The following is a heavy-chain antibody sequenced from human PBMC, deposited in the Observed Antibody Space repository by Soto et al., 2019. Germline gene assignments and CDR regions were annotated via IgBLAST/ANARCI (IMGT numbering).Heavy chain of an antibody. V-gene: IGHV3-74*01. D-gene: IGHD3-22*01. Sequence: EVQLVESGGGLVQPGGSLRLSCAASGFTFSNNWMHWVRQAPGKGLVWVSRIISDGSDTSYADSVKGRFTISRDNAKNTLFLQMNSLRADDSAVYYCARDPTFFYDSSGYYDYWGQGTLVTVSS. CDR2: IISDGSDT. CDR3: ARDPTFFYDSSGYYDY. CDR1: GFTFSNNW. J-gene: IGHJ4*02.